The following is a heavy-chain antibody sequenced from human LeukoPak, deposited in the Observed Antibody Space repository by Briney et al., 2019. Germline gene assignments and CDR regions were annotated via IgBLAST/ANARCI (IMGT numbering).Heavy chain of an antibody. CDR2: IWYDGSNK. D-gene: IGHD5-18*01. V-gene: IGHV3-33*01. J-gene: IGHJ3*02. CDR1: GFTFSSYG. CDR3: ASGNSYGGISAFDI. Sequence: PGRSLRLSRAASGFTFSSYGMHWVRQAPGKGLEWVAVIWYDGSNKYYADSVKGRFTISRDNSKNTLYLQMNSLRAEDTAVYYCASGNSYGGISAFDIWGQGTMVTVSS.